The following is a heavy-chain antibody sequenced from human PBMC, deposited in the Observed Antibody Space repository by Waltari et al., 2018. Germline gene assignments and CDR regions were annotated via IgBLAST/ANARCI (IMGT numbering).Heavy chain of an antibody. J-gene: IGHJ4*02. CDR2: RRQDGGEI. CDR1: GCLFSDHW. D-gene: IGHD6-19*01. Sequence: VQLVESGGGLVQPGGSLRLSCAASGCLFSDHWMSWVRQAPGKGMGVVANRRQDGGEISYVDSVGGRFTISRDNAKNSLYLQMNSLRAEDTAIYYCARVPNYANGWPLDYWGRGTLITVSS. CDR3: ARVPNYANGWPLDY. V-gene: IGHV3-7*03.